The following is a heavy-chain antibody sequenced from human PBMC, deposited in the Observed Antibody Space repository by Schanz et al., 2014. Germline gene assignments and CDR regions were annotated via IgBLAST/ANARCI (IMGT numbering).Heavy chain of an antibody. D-gene: IGHD3-10*01. Sequence: VQLLESGGGLVQPGESLRLSCAASGFSFSSYTMSWVRQAPGKGLEWVAVMSYDGSNKYYADSVKGRFTISRDTPKNTLYVQMNSLRSDDAAVYYCARAQGVIRLYYGVDVWGQGTTVTVSS. CDR2: MSYDGSNK. CDR1: GFSFSSYT. J-gene: IGHJ6*02. CDR3: ARAQGVIRLYYGVDV. V-gene: IGHV3-30-3*01.